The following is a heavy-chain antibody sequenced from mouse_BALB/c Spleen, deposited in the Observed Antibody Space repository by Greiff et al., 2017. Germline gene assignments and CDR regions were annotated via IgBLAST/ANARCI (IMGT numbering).Heavy chain of an antibody. CDR3: TRGGGYYVFDY. V-gene: IGHV1-15*01. Sequence: VQLQQSGAELVRPGASVTLSCKASGYTFTDYEMHWVKQTPVHGLEWIGAIDPETGGTAYNQKFKGKATLTADKSSSTAYMELRSLTSEDSAVYYCTRGGGYYVFDYWGQGTTLTVSS. CDR2: IDPETGGT. CDR1: GYTFTDYE. D-gene: IGHD2-3*01. J-gene: IGHJ2*01.